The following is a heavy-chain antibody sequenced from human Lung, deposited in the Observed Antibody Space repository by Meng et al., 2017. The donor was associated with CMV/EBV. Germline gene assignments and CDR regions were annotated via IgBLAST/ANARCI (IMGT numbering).Heavy chain of an antibody. CDR1: GYTFTGYY. J-gene: IGHJ6*02. CDR3: ASPYVLRNYGMYV. CDR2: INPNTGGT. Sequence: SVXVSXXASGYTFTGYYIHWVRQAPGQGLEWMGWINPNTGGTNYAQNFQGRVTMTRDTSISAVYMELSRLRSDDTAVYYCASPYVLRNYGMYVWGQGTTVTVSS. V-gene: IGHV1-2*02. D-gene: IGHD2-8*01.